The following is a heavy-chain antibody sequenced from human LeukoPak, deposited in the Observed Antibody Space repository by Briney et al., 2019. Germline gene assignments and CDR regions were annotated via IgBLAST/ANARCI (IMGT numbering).Heavy chain of an antibody. J-gene: IGHJ4*02. D-gene: IGHD1-26*01. CDR3: ARRKPPFSRGGSYWGPYYFDY. Sequence: SETLSLTCAVYGGSFSGYYWSWIRQPPGKGLEWIGEINHSGSTNYNPSLKSRVTISVDTSKNQFSLKLSSVTAADTAVYYCARRKPPFSRGGSYWGPYYFDYWGQGTLVTVSS. CDR2: INHSGST. V-gene: IGHV4-34*01. CDR1: GGSFSGYY.